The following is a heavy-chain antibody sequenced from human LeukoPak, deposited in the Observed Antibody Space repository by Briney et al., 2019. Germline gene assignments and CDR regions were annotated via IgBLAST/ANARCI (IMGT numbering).Heavy chain of an antibody. CDR1: GFTFSSYS. J-gene: IGHJ4*02. D-gene: IGHD1-26*01. CDR2: ISSSSSYI. CDR3: AKYIVGNSDSY. V-gene: IGHV3-21*04. Sequence: PGGSLRLSCAASGFTFSSYSMNWVRQAPGKGLEWVSSISSSSSYIYYADSVKGRFTISRDNAKNTLYLQMNSLRAEDTAVYYCAKYIVGNSDSYWGQGTLVTVSS.